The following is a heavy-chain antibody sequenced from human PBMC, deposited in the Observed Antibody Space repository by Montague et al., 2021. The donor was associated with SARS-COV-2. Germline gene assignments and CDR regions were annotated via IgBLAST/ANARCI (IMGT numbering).Heavy chain of an antibody. CDR3: ARQRITIFLGRMFDY. Sequence: SETLSLTCTVSGGSIRSSSYYWGWIRQPPGKGLEWIGSIYYSGSTYYNPSLKSRVTISVGTSKNQFSLKLSSVTAADTAVYYCARQRITIFLGRMFDYWGQGTLVTVSS. CDR1: GGSIRSSSYY. J-gene: IGHJ4*02. CDR2: IYYSGST. V-gene: IGHV4-39*01. D-gene: IGHD3-9*01.